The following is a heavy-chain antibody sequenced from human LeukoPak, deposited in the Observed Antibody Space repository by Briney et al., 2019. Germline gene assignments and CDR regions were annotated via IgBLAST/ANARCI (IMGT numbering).Heavy chain of an antibody. CDR3: AKDPFDQMLPENWFDP. V-gene: IGHV1-2*02. CDR2: MNPNSGDT. Sequence: ASVKVSCKASGYTFADYYIHWVRQAPGQGLEWVGWMNPNSGDTNYARSFQGRVTVTRDTSISTAYMELSRLRFDDTAVYYCAKDPFDQMLPENWFDPWGQGTLVTVSS. D-gene: IGHD2-2*01. J-gene: IGHJ5*02. CDR1: GYTFADYY.